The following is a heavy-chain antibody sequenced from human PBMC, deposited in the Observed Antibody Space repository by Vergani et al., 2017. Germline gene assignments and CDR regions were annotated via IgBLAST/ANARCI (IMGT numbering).Heavy chain of an antibody. CDR3: ARVGIKPAS. CDR1: GYSISSGYY. CDR2: IYHSGST. V-gene: IGHV4-38-2*02. D-gene: IGHD1-26*01. J-gene: IGHJ5*02. Sequence: QVQLQESGPGLVKPSETLSLTCTVSGYSISSGYYWGWIRQPPGKGLEWIGSIYHSGSTYYNPSLKSRVTISVDTSKNQFSLNLSPVTAADTAVYYCARVGIKPASWGQGTLVTVSS.